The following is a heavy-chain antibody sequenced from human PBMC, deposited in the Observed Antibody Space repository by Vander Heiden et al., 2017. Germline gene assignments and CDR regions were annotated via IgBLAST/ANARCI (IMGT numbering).Heavy chain of an antibody. V-gene: IGHV3-23*01. D-gene: IGHD2-15*01. CDR1: GFTFSSYA. Sequence: EVQLLESGGGLVQPGGSLRLSCAASGFTFSSYAMSWVRQAPGKGLEWVSSISDSGASTYYADSVRGRFTMSRDNSKNTLFLQMNSLRAEDTAVYYCAKCSGNNCYPVFGMDVWGQGTTVTVSS. CDR2: ISDSGAST. J-gene: IGHJ6*02. CDR3: AKCSGNNCYPVFGMDV.